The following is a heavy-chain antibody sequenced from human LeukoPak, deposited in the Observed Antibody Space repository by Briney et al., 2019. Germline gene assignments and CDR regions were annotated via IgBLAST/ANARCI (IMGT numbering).Heavy chain of an antibody. J-gene: IGHJ6*02. CDR2: INPNSGGT. CDR1: GYTFTGYY. Sequence: GASVKVSCKASGYTFTGYYMDWVRQAPGQGLEWMGWINPNSGGTNYAQKFQGRVPMTRDTSLSTAYMELSRLRSDDTAVYYCARDGRFVPAAMCYYYYGMDVWGQGTTVTVSS. D-gene: IGHD2-2*01. V-gene: IGHV1-2*02. CDR3: ARDGRFVPAAMCYYYYGMDV.